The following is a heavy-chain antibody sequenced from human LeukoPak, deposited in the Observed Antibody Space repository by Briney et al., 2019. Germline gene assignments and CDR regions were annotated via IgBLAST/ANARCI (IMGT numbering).Heavy chain of an antibody. J-gene: IGHJ6*03. Sequence: GGSLRLSCAASGFTFSSYEMNWVRQAPGKGLEWVSYISSSGSTIYYADSVKGRFTISRDNAKNSLYLQMNSLRAEDTAVYYCAKDGSSGYYDYYYYYMDVWGKGTTVTISS. CDR1: GFTFSSYE. CDR3: AKDGSSGYYDYYYYYMDV. D-gene: IGHD3-22*01. CDR2: ISSSGSTI. V-gene: IGHV3-48*03.